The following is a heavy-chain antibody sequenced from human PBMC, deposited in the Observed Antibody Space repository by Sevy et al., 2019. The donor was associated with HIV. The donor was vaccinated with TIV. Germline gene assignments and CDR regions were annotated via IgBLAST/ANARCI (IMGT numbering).Heavy chain of an antibody. J-gene: IGHJ3*02. Sequence: GGSLRLSCAASGFTFSSYAMSWVRQAPGKGLEWVSAISGSGGSTYYADSVKGRFTISRDNSKNTLYLQMNSLRAEDTAVYYCAKDPSFWGGPQLFPDAFDIWGQGTMVTVSS. D-gene: IGHD3-16*01. CDR1: GFTFSSYA. CDR3: AKDPSFWGGPQLFPDAFDI. CDR2: ISGSGGST. V-gene: IGHV3-23*01.